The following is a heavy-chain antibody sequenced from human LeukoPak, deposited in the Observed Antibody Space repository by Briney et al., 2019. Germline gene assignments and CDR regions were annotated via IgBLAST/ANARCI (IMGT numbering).Heavy chain of an antibody. CDR3: ARDHYYGSGSYYREGNWFDP. V-gene: IGHV1-2*02. CDR2: INPNSGGT. J-gene: IGHJ5*02. Sequence: ASVKVSCKASGYTFTGYYMHWVRQAPGQGLEWMGWINPNSGGTNYAQKFQGRVTMTRDTSISTAYMELSRLRSDDTAVYYCARDHYYGSGSYYREGNWFDPWGQGTLVTVSS. D-gene: IGHD3-10*01. CDR1: GYTFTGYY.